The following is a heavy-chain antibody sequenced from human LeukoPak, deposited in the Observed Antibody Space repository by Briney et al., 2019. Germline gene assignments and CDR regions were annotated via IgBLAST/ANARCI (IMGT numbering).Heavy chain of an antibody. CDR1: GFTFRTYG. Sequence: GGSLRLSCAASGFTFRTYGMNWVRQAPGRGLEWVSSISGSGDTTYYANSVKGRFTISRENSKNTLYLEMSSLRVEDTALYYCAKDKSAWLEYNWFDPWGQGTLVTVSS. V-gene: IGHV3-23*01. J-gene: IGHJ5*02. CDR2: ISGSGDTT. D-gene: IGHD6-19*01. CDR3: AKDKSAWLEYNWFDP.